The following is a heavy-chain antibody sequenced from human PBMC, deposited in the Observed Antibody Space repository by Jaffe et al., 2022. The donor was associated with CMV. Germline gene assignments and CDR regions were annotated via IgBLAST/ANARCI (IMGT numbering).Heavy chain of an antibody. D-gene: IGHD3-10*01. V-gene: IGHV3-48*02. CDR3: AGSITMGGGVIIPYFDY. CDR2: ISSSSNSI. CDR1: GFTFISYS. J-gene: IGHJ4*02. Sequence: EVQLVESGGGLVQPGESLRLSCAASGFTFISYSMNWVRQAPGKGLEWISYISSSSNSIYYADSVKGRFTISRDNAKNSLYLQMNSLRDEDTAVYYCAGSITMGGGVIIPYFDYWGQGTLVTVSS.